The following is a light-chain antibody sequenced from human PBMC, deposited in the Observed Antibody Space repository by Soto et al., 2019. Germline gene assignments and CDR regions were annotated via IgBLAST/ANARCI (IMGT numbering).Light chain of an antibody. CDR3: QQYKSVSLLT. Sequence: DIQMTQSPSALSASVGDRVTITCRASQSISDWLAWYQQRPGQAPKLLIYKASTLEGGVPARFSGSGSGTEFTLTISSLQPDDFATYYCQQYKSVSLLTFGGGTKVDIK. CDR2: KAS. J-gene: IGKJ4*01. V-gene: IGKV1-5*03. CDR1: QSISDW.